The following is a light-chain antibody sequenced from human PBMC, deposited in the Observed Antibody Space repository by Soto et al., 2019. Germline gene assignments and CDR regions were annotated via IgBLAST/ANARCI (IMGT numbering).Light chain of an antibody. CDR2: GNS. V-gene: IGLV1-40*01. CDR1: SSNIGAGYD. CDR3: QSYDSSLSGYV. J-gene: IGLJ1*01. Sequence: VLTQPPSVSGAPGQRVTISCTGSSSNIGAGYDVHWYQQLPGTAPKLLIYGNSNRPSGVPDRFSGSKSGTSASLAITVLQAEDEADYYCQSYDSSLSGYVFGTGTKVTVL.